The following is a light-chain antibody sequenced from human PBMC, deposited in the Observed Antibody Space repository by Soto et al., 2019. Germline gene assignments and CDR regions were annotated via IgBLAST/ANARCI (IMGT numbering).Light chain of an antibody. CDR1: QSISSW. J-gene: IGKJ3*01. V-gene: IGKV1-5*01. Sequence: GDRVTITCRASQSISSWLAWYQQKPGKAPKLLIYDASSLESGVPSRFSGSGSGTEFILTISSLQPDDFATYYCQQYHTYSFTFGPGTKVDIK. CDR3: QQYHTYSFT. CDR2: DAS.